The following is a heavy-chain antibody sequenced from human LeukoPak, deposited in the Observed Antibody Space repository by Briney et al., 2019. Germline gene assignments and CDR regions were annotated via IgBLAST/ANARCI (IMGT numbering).Heavy chain of an antibody. CDR1: GFTVSSNY. CDR2: IFSGGNT. V-gene: IGHV3-53*01. CDR3: ARGGYSGYDRDAFDI. J-gene: IGHJ3*02. Sequence: PGGSLRLSCAASGFTVSSNYMGWVRQAPGKGLEWVSVIFSGGNTYYADSVKGRFTISRDSSKNTLYLQMNSLRAEDTAVYYCARGGYSGYDRDAFDIWGRGTMVTVSS. D-gene: IGHD5-12*01.